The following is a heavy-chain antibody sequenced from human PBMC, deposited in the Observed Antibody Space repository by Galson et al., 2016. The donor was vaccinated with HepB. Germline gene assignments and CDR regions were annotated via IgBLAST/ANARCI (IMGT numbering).Heavy chain of an antibody. CDR1: GFTFDTFA. D-gene: IGHD3-10*01. J-gene: IGHJ4*02. CDR3: AKATYYYGSGTYYDTDY. V-gene: IGHV3-23*01. Sequence: SLRLSCAASGFTFDTFAMSWVHQAPGKGLEWVAAISGSGNSKYFADAVKGRFSMYRDNSQKTVYLQMTSLRVDDTAVYYCAKATYYYGSGTYYDTDYWGQGTLVTVSS. CDR2: ISGSGNSK.